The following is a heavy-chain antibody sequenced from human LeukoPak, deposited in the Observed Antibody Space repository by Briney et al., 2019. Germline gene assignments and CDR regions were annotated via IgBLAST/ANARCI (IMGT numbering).Heavy chain of an antibody. CDR2: IYPGDSDT. V-gene: IGHV5-51*01. D-gene: IGHD2-2*02. CDR1: GYSFTSYW. CDR3: ARQRGGYCSSTSCYSDY. J-gene: IGHJ4*02. Sequence: PGESLQISCKGSGYSFTSYWIGWVRQLPGKGLEWMGIIYPGDSDTRYSPSFQGQVTISADKSISTAYLQWSSLKASDTAMYYCARQRGGYCSSTSCYSDYWGQGTLVTVSS.